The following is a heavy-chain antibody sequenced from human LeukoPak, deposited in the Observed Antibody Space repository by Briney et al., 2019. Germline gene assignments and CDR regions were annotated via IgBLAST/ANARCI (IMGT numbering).Heavy chain of an antibody. Sequence: PGGSLRLSCAASGFTFSSYSMNWVRQAPGKGLEWVSGISDSGDSTYYADSVKGRFTISRDISKNTLFLQMNSLRAEDTAVYYCAKIQGWFNAAFHIGGQGTMVTVSS. V-gene: IGHV3-23*01. CDR3: AKIQGWFNAAFHI. CDR1: GFTFSSYS. D-gene: IGHD6-19*01. CDR2: ISDSGDST. J-gene: IGHJ3*02.